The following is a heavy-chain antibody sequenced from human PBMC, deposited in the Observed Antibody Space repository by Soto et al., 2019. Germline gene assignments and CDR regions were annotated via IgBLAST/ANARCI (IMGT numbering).Heavy chain of an antibody. V-gene: IGHV4-34*01. CDR2: INHSGST. D-gene: IGHD4-4*01. CDR3: ARGRTVTTSDWFDP. Sequence: QVQLQQWGAGLLKPSETLSLTCAVYGGSFSGYYWSWIRQPPGKGLEWIGEINHSGSTNYNPSLKSRVTITVDTSKNQFSLKLSSVTAADTAVYYCARGRTVTTSDWFDPWGQGTLVTVSP. CDR1: GGSFSGYY. J-gene: IGHJ5*02.